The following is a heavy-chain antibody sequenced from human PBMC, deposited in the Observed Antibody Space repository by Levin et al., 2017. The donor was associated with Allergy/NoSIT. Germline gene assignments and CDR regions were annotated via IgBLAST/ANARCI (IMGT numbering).Heavy chain of an antibody. CDR3: ARDADDSTGFYTFDY. V-gene: IGHV3-33*01. CDR1: RFTFSDSA. J-gene: IGHJ4*02. D-gene: IGHD3-22*01. CDR2: IWYDGSNK. Sequence: HGESLKISCAASRFTFSDSAMHWVRQAPGKGLEWVAVIWYDGSNKYYAESVKGRFTISRDNSKNMLFLEMNSLRAEDTAVYYCARDADDSTGFYTFDYWGQGTLVTVSS.